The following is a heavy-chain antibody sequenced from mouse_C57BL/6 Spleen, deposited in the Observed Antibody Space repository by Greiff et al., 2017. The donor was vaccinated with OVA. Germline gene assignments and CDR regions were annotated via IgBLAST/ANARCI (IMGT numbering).Heavy chain of an antibody. V-gene: IGHV1-19*01. CDR3: ASMVTTTMDY. CDR2: INPYNGGT. D-gene: IGHD2-2*01. J-gene: IGHJ4*01. CDR1: GYTFTDYY. Sequence: LQQSGPVLVKPGASVKMSCKASGYTFTDYYMNWVKQSHGKSLEWIGVINPYNGGTSYNQKFKGKATLTVDKSSSTAYMELNSLTSEDSAVYYCASMVTTTMDYWGQGTSVTVSS.